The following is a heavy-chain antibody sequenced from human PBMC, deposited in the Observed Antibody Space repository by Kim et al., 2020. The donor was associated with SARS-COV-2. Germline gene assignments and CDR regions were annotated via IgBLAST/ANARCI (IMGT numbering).Heavy chain of an antibody. Sequence: GGSLRLSCAASGFTFSSYAMSWVRQAPGKGLEWVSAISGSGGSTYYADSVKGRFTISRDNSKNTLYLQMNSLRAEDTAVYYCAKRGRVATRAVAGNLFDYWGQGTLVTVSS. CDR3: AKRGRVATRAVAGNLFDY. J-gene: IGHJ4*02. V-gene: IGHV3-23*01. D-gene: IGHD6-19*01. CDR1: GFTFSSYA. CDR2: ISGSGGST.